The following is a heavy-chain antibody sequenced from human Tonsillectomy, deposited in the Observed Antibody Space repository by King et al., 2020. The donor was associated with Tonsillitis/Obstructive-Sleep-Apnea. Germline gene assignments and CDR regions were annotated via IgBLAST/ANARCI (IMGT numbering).Heavy chain of an antibody. D-gene: IGHD3-22*01. CDR2: IYPGDSDT. J-gene: IGHJ3*02. V-gene: IGHV5-51*01. CDR3: ALGAYYYVSSGHANDAFDI. Sequence: VQLVESGAEVKKPGESLKISCKGSGYSFTSYWIGWVRQMPGKGLEWMGIIYPGDSDTSYSPSFQGKFTISADKSISTAYLQWSSLKASDTAMYYCALGAYYYVSSGHANDAFDIWGQGTMVTVSS. CDR1: GYSFTSYW.